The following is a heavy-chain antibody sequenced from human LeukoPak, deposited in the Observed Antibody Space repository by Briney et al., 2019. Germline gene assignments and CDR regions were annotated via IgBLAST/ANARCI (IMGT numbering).Heavy chain of an antibody. D-gene: IGHD6-19*01. CDR2: ISYDGSNK. V-gene: IGHV3-30*04. Sequence: GGSLRLSCAASGFTFSSYAMHWVRQAPGKGLEWVAVISYDGSNKYYADSVKGRFTISRDNSKNTLYLQMNSLRAEDTAVYYCARDSGIAVAGTWESYYYYYMDVWGKGTTVTVSS. CDR3: ARDSGIAVAGTWESYYYYYMDV. J-gene: IGHJ6*03. CDR1: GFTFSSYA.